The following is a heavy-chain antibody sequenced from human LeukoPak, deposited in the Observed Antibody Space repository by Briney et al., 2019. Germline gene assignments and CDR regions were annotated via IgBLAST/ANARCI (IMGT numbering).Heavy chain of an antibody. Sequence: SQTLTLTCTVSGGSFSSGGYYWSWLRQHPGKGLEWVGYIYYSGTTYYNPSLMSRLTISVDTSKNQFSLNLSSVTAADTAVYYCARYSGASEAGWLDPWGQGTLVTVSS. CDR3: ARYSGASEAGWLDP. CDR1: GGSFSSGGYY. J-gene: IGHJ5*02. V-gene: IGHV4-31*03. D-gene: IGHD1-26*01. CDR2: IYYSGTT.